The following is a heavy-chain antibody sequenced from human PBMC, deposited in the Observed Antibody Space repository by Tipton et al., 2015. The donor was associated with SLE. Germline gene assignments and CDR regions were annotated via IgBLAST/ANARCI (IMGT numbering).Heavy chain of an antibody. V-gene: IGHV3-21*01. CDR3: ARGRGYSYGYGWYFDL. CDR1: GFTFSSYS. CDR2: ISSSSSYI. Sequence: SLRLSCAASGFTFSSYSMNWVRQAPGKGLEWVSSISSSSSYIYYADSVKGRFTISRDNAKNSLYLQMNSLRAEDTAVYYCARGRGYSYGYGWYFDLWGRGTLVTVSS. J-gene: IGHJ2*01. D-gene: IGHD5-18*01.